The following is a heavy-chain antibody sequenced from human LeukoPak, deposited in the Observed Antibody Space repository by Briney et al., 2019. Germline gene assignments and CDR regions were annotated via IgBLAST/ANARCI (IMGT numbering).Heavy chain of an antibody. CDR2: IIPIFGTA. J-gene: IGHJ4*02. Sequence: ASVKASCKASGGTFSSYAISWVRQAPGQGLEWMGGIIPIFGTANYAQKFQGRVTITADESTSTAYMELSSLRSEDTAVYYCARGPSGRIVVVVAAQLDYWGQGSLVTVSS. V-gene: IGHV1-69*01. CDR3: ARGPSGRIVVVVAAQLDY. CDR1: GGTFSSYA. D-gene: IGHD2-15*01.